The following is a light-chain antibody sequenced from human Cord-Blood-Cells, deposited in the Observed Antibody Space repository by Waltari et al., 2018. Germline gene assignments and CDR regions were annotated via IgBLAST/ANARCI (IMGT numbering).Light chain of an antibody. V-gene: IGKV2-30*02. Sequence: DVVLTQSPLSLPVTLGQPASISHRPSKSLLHSDGNTYLNWFQQRPGYSIRGLIYKFCNRDSGFPDRFSGSASGTDFTLKIIRVEAEDVGVYDCMQGTHWPYTFGQGTKLEIK. CDR1: KSLLHSDGNTY. CDR3: MQGTHWPYT. J-gene: IGKJ2*01. CDR2: KFC.